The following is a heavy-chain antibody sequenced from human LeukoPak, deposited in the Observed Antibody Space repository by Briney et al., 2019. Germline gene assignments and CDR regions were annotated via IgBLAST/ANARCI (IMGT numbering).Heavy chain of an antibody. CDR1: GYTFTSYA. CDR2: INTNTGNP. J-gene: IGHJ5*02. V-gene: IGHV7-4-1*02. Sequence: ASVKVSCKASGYTFTSYAMNWVRQAPGQGLEWMGWINTNTGNPTYAQGFTGRFVFSLDTSVSTAYLQISSLKAEDTAVYYCARDEELVATSTDFWSGSGWFDPWGQGTLVTVSS. D-gene: IGHD3-3*01. CDR3: ARDEELVATSTDFWSGSGWFDP.